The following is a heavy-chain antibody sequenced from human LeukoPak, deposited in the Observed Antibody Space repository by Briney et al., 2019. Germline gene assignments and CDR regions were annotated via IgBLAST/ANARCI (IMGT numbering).Heavy chain of an antibody. D-gene: IGHD3-22*01. Sequence: ASVKVSCKASGYTFTSYGISWVRQAPGQGLEWMGWISAYNGNTNYAQKLQGRVTMTTDTSTSTAYMELRSLRSDDTAVYYCARANYYDSSGSRYYYYYMDVWGKGTTVTISS. CDR1: GYTFTSYG. J-gene: IGHJ6*03. CDR3: ARANYYDSSGSRYYYYYMDV. V-gene: IGHV1-18*01. CDR2: ISAYNGNT.